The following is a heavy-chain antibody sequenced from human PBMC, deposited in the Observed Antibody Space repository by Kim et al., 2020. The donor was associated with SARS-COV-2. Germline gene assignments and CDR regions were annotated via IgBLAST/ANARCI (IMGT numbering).Heavy chain of an antibody. Sequence: FTISRDNSKNTLYLQMNSLRAEDTAVYYCAKDARFGRYFDWLSRRGWFDPWGQGTLVTVSS. J-gene: IGHJ5*02. CDR3: AKDARFGRYFDWLSRRGWFDP. V-gene: IGHV3-23*01. D-gene: IGHD3-9*01.